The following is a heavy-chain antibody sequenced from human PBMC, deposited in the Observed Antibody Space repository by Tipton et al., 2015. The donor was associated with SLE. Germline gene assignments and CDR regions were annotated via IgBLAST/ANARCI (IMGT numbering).Heavy chain of an antibody. CDR3: ARVPRTFYYDYSGHFDY. J-gene: IGHJ4*02. CDR1: GGSITSIHSGSYY. V-gene: IGHV4-61*09. D-gene: IGHD3-22*01. CDR2: VYTSGST. Sequence: TLSLTCTVSGGSITSIHSGSYYWSWIRQPAGKGLECIGHVYTSGSTNYNPSLKSRVTISVDTSKNQFSLKLSSVTAADTAVYYCARVPRTFYYDYSGHFDYWGPGTLVTVSS.